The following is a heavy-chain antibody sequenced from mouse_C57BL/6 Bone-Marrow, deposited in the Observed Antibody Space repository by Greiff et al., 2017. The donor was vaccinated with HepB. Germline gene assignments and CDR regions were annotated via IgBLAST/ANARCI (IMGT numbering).Heavy chain of an antibody. V-gene: IGHV2-2*01. CDR1: GFSLTSYG. D-gene: IGHD1-1*01. CDR3: ARITGYFDV. CDR2: IWSGGST. Sequence: VMLVESGPGLVQPSQSLSITCTASGFSLTSYGVHWVRQSPGKGLEWLGVIWSGGSTDYNAAFISRLSTNKDNSKSKIFFKMNSLQADDTAIYYCARITGYFDVWGTGTTVTVSS. J-gene: IGHJ1*03.